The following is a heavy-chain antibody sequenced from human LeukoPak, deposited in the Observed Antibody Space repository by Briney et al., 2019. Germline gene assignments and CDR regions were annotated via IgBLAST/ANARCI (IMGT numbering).Heavy chain of an antibody. J-gene: IGHJ5*02. V-gene: IGHV3-23*01. Sequence: GGSLRLSCAASGFTFSSYAMSWVRQAPGKGLEWVSAISSSGVGTYSADSVKGRFTISRDNSKNTLYLQMNSLRAEDTAVYYCAKGGGSFYHWFDPWGQGTLVTVSS. D-gene: IGHD2-15*01. CDR2: ISSSGVGT. CDR1: GFTFSSYA. CDR3: AKGGGSFYHWFDP.